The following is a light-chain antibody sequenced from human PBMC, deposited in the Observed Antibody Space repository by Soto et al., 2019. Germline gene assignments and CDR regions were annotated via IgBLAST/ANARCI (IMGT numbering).Light chain of an antibody. CDR2: AAS. V-gene: IGKV1-39*01. J-gene: IGKJ1*01. CDR1: QSISTY. Sequence: DIHMTQSPSALAASVGDRVTITCRASQSISTYLNWYQQKPGKAPKLLIYAASGLQSGVPSRFSGSGSETDFTLTISSLQPEDFATYSCQQSYNTTWTFGQGTKVDIK. CDR3: QQSYNTTWT.